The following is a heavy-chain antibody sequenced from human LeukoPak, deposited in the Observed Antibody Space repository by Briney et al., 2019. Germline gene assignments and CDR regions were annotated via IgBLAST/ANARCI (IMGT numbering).Heavy chain of an antibody. J-gene: IGHJ5*02. V-gene: IGHV4-39*01. CDR1: GGSMSNIYY. CDR3: ARRDMDWFDP. Sequence: SETLSLTCNVSGGSMSNIYYWGWIRQPPGKGLEWIGNIFYSGITYYNPSLRSRVTIAIDTSKSQFSLKLTSVTAADTAVYYCARRDMDWFDPWGQGTLVTVSS. CDR2: IFYSGIT. D-gene: IGHD2-15*01.